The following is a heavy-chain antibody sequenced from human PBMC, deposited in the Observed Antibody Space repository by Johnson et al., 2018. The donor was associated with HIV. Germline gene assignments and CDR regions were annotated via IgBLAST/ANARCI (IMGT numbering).Heavy chain of an antibody. CDR2: ISYDGSNK. CDR1: GFTFSSYG. J-gene: IGHJ3*02. V-gene: IGHV3-30*18. CDR3: AKHPDAFDI. Sequence: QVLLVESGGGVVQPGRSLRLSCAASGFTFSSYGMHWVRQAQGKGLEWVAVISYDGSNKYYADSVKGRFTISRDHSKNTLYLQMNSLRAEDTAVYYCAKHPDAFDIWGQGTMVTVSS.